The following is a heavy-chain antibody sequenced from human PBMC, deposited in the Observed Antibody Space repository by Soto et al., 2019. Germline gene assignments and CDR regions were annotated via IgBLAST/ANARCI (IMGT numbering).Heavy chain of an antibody. CDR2: ITSSSSYI. CDR3: VRARSTDSRPDY. J-gene: IGHJ4*02. Sequence: EVQLVESGGGLVKPGGSLRLSCAASGFTFSLYSMIWVRQAPGKGLEWVASITSSSSYIYYEDSLKGRFTISRDNAKNSLFLQLDSLRVEDTAVYFCVRARSTDSRPDYWGQVTLVTVSS. V-gene: IGHV3-21*01. CDR1: GFTFSLYS. D-gene: IGHD3-22*01.